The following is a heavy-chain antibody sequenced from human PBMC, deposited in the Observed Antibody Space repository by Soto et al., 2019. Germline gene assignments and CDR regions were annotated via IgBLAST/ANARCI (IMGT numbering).Heavy chain of an antibody. CDR2: ISYDGSNK. V-gene: IGHV3-30*18. D-gene: IGHD3-10*01. Sequence: QVQLVESGGGVVQPGRSLRLSCAASGFTFSSYGMHWVRQAPGKGLEWVAVISYDGSNKYYADSVKGRFTISRDNSKNTLYLQMNSLRAEDTAVYYCAKSGSGRYYYYYYYMDVWGKGTTVTVSS. CDR1: GFTFSSYG. J-gene: IGHJ6*03. CDR3: AKSGSGRYYYYYYYMDV.